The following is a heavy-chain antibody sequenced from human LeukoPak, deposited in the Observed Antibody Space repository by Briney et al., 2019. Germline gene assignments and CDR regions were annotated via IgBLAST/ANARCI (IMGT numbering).Heavy chain of an antibody. J-gene: IGHJ4*02. CDR3: AKQYSGYGYYFDY. V-gene: IGHV3-48*01. Sequence: GGSLRLSCAASGFTFSSYSMNWVRQAPGKGLEWVSYISSSSSTIYYADSVKGRFTISRDNSKNTLYLQMNSLRAEDTAVYYCAKQYSGYGYYFDYWGQGTLVTVSS. CDR1: GFTFSSYS. D-gene: IGHD5-12*01. CDR2: ISSSSSTI.